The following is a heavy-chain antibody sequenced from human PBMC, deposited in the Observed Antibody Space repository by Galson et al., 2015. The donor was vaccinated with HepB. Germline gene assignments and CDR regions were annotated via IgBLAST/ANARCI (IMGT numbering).Heavy chain of an antibody. Sequence: SLRLSCAASRFTFSNYRMHWVRQAPGKGLGWVAVISYDGRNKYYADSVKGRFTICRDNSKNTLYLQMKSLRAEDTAVNYCAKEKMGYYYYCMDVWGQGTTVTVSS. CDR1: RFTFSNYR. CDR2: ISYDGRNK. D-gene: IGHD5-24*01. CDR3: AKEKMGYYYYCMDV. J-gene: IGHJ6*02. V-gene: IGHV3-30*18.